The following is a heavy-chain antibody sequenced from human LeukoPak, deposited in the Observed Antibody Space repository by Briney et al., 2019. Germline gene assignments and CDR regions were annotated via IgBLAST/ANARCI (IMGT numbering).Heavy chain of an antibody. CDR2: IYPGDSDT. CDR1: GYSFTSYW. CDR3: ARLHHRSLVVVPAAKNWFDP. Sequence: GESLKISCKGSGYSFTSYWIGWVRQMPGKGLEWMGIIYPGDSDTRYSPSFQGQVTISADKSISTAYLQWSSLKASDTAMYYCARLHHRSLVVVPAAKNWFDPWGQGTLVTVSS. D-gene: IGHD2-2*01. J-gene: IGHJ5*02. V-gene: IGHV5-51*01.